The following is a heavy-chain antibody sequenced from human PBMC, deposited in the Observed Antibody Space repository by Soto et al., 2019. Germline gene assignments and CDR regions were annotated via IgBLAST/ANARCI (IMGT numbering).Heavy chain of an antibody. Sequence: QVQLQESGPGLVKPLETLSLTCTVSGGSVSSGSYYWSWIRQPPGKGLEWIGYIYYSGSTNYNPSLKSRVTIPVDTSKNQFSLKLSSVTAADTAVYYCARDLNSGWTNAFDIWGQGTMVTVSS. CDR3: ARDLNSGWTNAFDI. CDR1: GGSVSSGSYY. CDR2: IYYSGST. J-gene: IGHJ3*02. V-gene: IGHV4-61*01. D-gene: IGHD6-19*01.